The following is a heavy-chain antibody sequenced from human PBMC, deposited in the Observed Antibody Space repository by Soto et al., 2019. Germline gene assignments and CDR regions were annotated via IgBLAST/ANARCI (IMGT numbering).Heavy chain of an antibody. J-gene: IGHJ2*01. Sequence: EVQLVQSGAEVKKPGESLKISCKGSGYSFTSNWIGWVRQLPGKGLEWMGIIYPGDSDTRYSPSFQGQVTILADKSISTAYLQWSSLKSSDSSIYYCSRSLYYVSTTHSPGWYFDRWGRGTLVTVSS. CDR2: IYPGDSDT. V-gene: IGHV5-51*01. CDR1: GYSFTSNW. CDR3: SRSLYYVSTTHSPGWYFDR. D-gene: IGHD3-22*01.